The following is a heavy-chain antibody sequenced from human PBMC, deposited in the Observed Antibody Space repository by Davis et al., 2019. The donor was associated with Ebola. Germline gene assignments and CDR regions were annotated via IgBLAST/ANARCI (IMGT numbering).Heavy chain of an antibody. CDR2: INHSGST. J-gene: IGHJ4*02. Sequence: SETLSLTCAVYGGSFSGYYWSWIRQPPGKGLEWIGEINHSGSTYYNPSLKSRVTISVDTSKNQFSLKLSSVTAADTAVYYCARGPYPPAMDWGQGTLVTVSS. D-gene: IGHD5-18*01. V-gene: IGHV4-34*01. CDR1: GGSFSGYY. CDR3: ARGPYPPAMD.